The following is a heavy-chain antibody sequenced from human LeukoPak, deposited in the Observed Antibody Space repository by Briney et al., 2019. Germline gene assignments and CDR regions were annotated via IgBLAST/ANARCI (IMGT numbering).Heavy chain of an antibody. J-gene: IGHJ5*02. D-gene: IGHD4-17*01. CDR3: AIWASDYAS. Sequence: PGGSLRLSCAASGFNFNSYVIHWVRQAPGKELEYVSAISNDGGNTYYANSVKGRFIISRDNSKNTVYLQMGSLRGEDMAVYCCAIWASDYASWGQGTLVTVS. CDR1: GFNFNSYV. CDR2: ISNDGGNT. V-gene: IGHV3-64*01.